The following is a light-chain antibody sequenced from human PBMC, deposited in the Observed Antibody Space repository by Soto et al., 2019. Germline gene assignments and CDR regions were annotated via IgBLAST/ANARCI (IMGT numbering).Light chain of an antibody. Sequence: EIVLTQSPDTLSLSPGERATLSCRASQTVSTYLAWYQQKPGQAPRLLVYDASKRAPGIPARFIGSGSGTDFTLTVSSIEREDFALYYCQQRSGWPTFGQGTKVEI. CDR2: DAS. J-gene: IGKJ1*01. CDR1: QTVSTY. CDR3: QQRSGWPT. V-gene: IGKV3-11*01.